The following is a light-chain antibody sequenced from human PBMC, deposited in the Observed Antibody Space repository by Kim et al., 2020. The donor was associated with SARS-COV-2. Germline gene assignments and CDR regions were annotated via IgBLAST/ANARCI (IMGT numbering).Light chain of an antibody. CDR1: QDISSA. CDR3: QQFKSFPQIT. Sequence: ASVGDRVTITCRASQDISSALAWYQQKPGKAPKLLIYGASSLQSGVPSRFSGSGSETDFTLTITSLQPEDFATYFSQQFKSFPQITFGGGTKLEI. V-gene: IGKV1-13*02. J-gene: IGKJ4*01. CDR2: GAS.